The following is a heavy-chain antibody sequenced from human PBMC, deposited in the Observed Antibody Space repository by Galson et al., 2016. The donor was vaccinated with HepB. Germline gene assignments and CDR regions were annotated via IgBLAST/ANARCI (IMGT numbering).Heavy chain of an antibody. CDR2: IIPIFPRT. D-gene: IGHD2-2*01. J-gene: IGHJ6*02. Sequence: SVKVSCKASGGTFSSCGINWVRQAPGQGLEWMGGIIPIFPRTNYAQKFQGRVTITADESTSTAYMELSSLTSEDTAVYFCARYEGLVVLPPAQDYYHGMDVWGQGTTVTVSS. V-gene: IGHV1-69*13. CDR3: ARYEGLVVLPPAQDYYHGMDV. CDR1: GGTFSSCG.